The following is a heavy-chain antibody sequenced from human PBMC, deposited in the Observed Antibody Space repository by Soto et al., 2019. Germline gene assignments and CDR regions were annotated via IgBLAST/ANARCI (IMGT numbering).Heavy chain of an antibody. D-gene: IGHD3-22*01. V-gene: IGHV3-21*01. CDR3: AIHPRYRSGYWYYFDY. Sequence: EVQLVESGGGLVKPGGSLRLSCAASGFTFSSYSMNWVRQAPGKGLEWVSSISSSSSYIYYADSVKGRFTISRDNAKNSLYLQMNSLRAEDTAVYYCAIHPRYRSGYWYYFDYWGQGTLVTVSS. J-gene: IGHJ4*02. CDR1: GFTFSSYS. CDR2: ISSSSSYI.